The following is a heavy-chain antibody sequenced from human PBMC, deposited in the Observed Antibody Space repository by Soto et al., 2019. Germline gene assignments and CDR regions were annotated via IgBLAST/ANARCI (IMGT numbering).Heavy chain of an antibody. J-gene: IGHJ4*02. Sequence: PGGSLRLSCAASGFTFSSYSMNWVRQAPGKGLEWVSSISSSSSYIYYADSVKGRFTISRDNAKNSLYLQMSSLRAEDTAVYYCARDLREFDSSGYYYGYWGQGTLVTVSS. D-gene: IGHD3-22*01. CDR1: GFTFSSYS. CDR3: ARDLREFDSSGYYYGY. V-gene: IGHV3-21*01. CDR2: ISSSSSYI.